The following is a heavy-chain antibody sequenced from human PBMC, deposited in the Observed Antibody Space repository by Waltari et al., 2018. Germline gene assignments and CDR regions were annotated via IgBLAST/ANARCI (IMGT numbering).Heavy chain of an antibody. CDR3: ARLHCYGSGFGGALDI. J-gene: IGHJ3*02. V-gene: IGHV4-38-2*01. D-gene: IGHD3-10*01. CDR2: IYHSGST. Sequence: QVQLQESGPGLVKPSETLSLTCAVSGYSISSGYYWGWIRQPPGTGLEWIGSIYHSGSTYYNPSLKSRVTISVDTSKNQFTQKLSSVTAADTAVYYCARLHCYGSGFGGALDIWGQGTMVTVSS. CDR1: GYSISSGYY.